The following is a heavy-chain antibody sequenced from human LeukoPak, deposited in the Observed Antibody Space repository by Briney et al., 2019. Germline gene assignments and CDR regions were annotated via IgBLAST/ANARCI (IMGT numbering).Heavy chain of an antibody. Sequence: ASVKVSCKVSGYTLTELSMHWVRLAPGKGLEWMGVFDPEDGETIYAQKFQGRVTMTEDTSTDTAYMELSSLRSEDTAVYYCATRLRYYDSSGYTFDYWGQGTLVTVSS. CDR2: FDPEDGET. V-gene: IGHV1-24*01. J-gene: IGHJ4*02. D-gene: IGHD3-22*01. CDR3: ATRLRYYDSSGYTFDY. CDR1: GYTLTELS.